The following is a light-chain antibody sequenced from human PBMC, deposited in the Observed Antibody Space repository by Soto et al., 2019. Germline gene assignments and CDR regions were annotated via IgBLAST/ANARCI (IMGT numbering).Light chain of an antibody. CDR2: WAS. CDR3: QQHYSTPIT. Sequence: DIVMTQSPDSLAVSLGERATINCKSSQSVLYSSNNKNYLALYQHKPGQPPKLLIYWASTRESGVPDRFSGSGSGTDFTLTISSRQAEDVAVYYCQQHYSTPITFGQGTRLEIK. J-gene: IGKJ5*01. V-gene: IGKV4-1*01. CDR1: QSVLYSSNNKNY.